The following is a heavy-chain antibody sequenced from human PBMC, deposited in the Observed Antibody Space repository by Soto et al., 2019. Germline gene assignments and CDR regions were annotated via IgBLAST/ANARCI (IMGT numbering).Heavy chain of an antibody. CDR3: AHSVVAGLGYYFDY. Sequence: QITLKESGPTLVKPTQTLTLTCTFSGFSLSSTRVAVGWIRQPPGKALEWLALIYWDDDKRYSPFLKSRLTITNDTPKTQVVLTMTNMDPVDTATYYCAHSVVAGLGYYFDYWGQGTLVTVSS. CDR1: GFSLSSTRVA. V-gene: IGHV2-5*02. CDR2: IYWDDDK. D-gene: IGHD6-19*01. J-gene: IGHJ4*02.